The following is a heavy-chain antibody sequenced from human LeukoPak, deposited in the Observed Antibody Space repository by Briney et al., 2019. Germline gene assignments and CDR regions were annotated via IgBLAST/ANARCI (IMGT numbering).Heavy chain of an antibody. CDR1: GFTFSSYE. CDR2: ISSSGRTI. Sequence: GGSLRLSCAVSGFTFSSYEMNWVRQAPGKGLEWVSYISSSGRTIYNADSVKGRFTISRDNAKNSLYLQMNSLRAEDTAVYYCARGLGYGGDYWGQGTLVTVSS. J-gene: IGHJ4*02. V-gene: IGHV3-48*03. CDR3: ARGLGYGGDY. D-gene: IGHD5-12*01.